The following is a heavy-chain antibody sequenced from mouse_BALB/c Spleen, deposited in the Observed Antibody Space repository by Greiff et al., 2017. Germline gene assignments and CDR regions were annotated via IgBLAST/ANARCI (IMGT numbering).Heavy chain of an antibody. D-gene: IGHD1-2*01. Sequence: EVMLVESGGGLVQPGGSMKLSCVASGFTFSNYWMNWVRQSPEKGLEWVAEIRLKSNNYATHYAESVKGRFTISRDDSKSSVYLQMNNLRAEDTGIYYCTRPGHYYGYADYWGQGTTLTVSS. CDR1: GFTFSNYW. V-gene: IGHV6-6*02. J-gene: IGHJ2*01. CDR3: TRPGHYYGYADY. CDR2: IRLKSNNYAT.